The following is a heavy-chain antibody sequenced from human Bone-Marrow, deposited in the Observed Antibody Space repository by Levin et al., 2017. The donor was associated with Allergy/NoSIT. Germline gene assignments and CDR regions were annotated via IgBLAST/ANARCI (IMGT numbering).Heavy chain of an antibody. D-gene: IGHD3-22*01. V-gene: IGHV4-34*01. Sequence: GSLRLSCAVYGGSFSDYYWSWIRQPPEKGLEWIGEINHSGSTNYNPSLKSRVTISVDTSKNQFSLKLSSVTAADTAVYYCAGSSGTRVWGQGTLVTVSS. J-gene: IGHJ4*02. CDR1: GGSFSDYY. CDR3: AGSSGTRV. CDR2: INHSGST.